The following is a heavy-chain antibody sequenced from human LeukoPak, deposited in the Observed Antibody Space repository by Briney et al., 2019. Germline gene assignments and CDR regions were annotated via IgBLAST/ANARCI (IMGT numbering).Heavy chain of an antibody. CDR2: IYWDYNK. Sequence: GSGPTLVKPTQTLTLTCTFSGFSLSTRGVAVGWFRQPPGKALEWLALIYWDYNKRYSPSLKSRLTITKDTSKNQVVLTMTNMDPVDTATYYCAHRILERNGWHSFDYWGQGTLVTVSS. J-gene: IGHJ4*02. D-gene: IGHD6-19*01. CDR3: AHRILERNGWHSFDY. V-gene: IGHV2-5*02. CDR1: GFSLSTRGVA.